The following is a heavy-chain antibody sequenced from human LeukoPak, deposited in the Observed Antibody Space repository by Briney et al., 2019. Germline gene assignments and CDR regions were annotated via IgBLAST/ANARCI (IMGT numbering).Heavy chain of an antibody. CDR1: GGTFSSYA. V-gene: IGHV1-69*13. CDR2: IIPIFGTA. Sequence: SVKVSCKASGGTFSSYAISWVRQAPGQGLEWMGGIIPIFGTANYAQKFRGRVTITADESTSTAYMELSSLRSEDTAVYYCARDQERDGYNYYVYWGQGTLVTVSS. D-gene: IGHD5-24*01. J-gene: IGHJ4*02. CDR3: ARDQERDGYNYYVY.